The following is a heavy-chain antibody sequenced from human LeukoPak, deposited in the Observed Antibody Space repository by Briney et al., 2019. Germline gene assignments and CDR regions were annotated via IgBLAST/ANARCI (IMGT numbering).Heavy chain of an antibody. CDR2: IGNNGGGI. D-gene: IGHD7-27*01. Sequence: TGGSLRLSCAASGFTFSTYTMYWVRHPPGKRLEWVSIIGNNGGGIHYADSVKGRFTISRDNFKNALYLQMNSLRVEDTAVYYCAIDPNWGTYSWGQGVLVTVSS. CDR3: AIDPNWGTYS. J-gene: IGHJ4*02. CDR1: GFTFSTYT. V-gene: IGHV3-23*01.